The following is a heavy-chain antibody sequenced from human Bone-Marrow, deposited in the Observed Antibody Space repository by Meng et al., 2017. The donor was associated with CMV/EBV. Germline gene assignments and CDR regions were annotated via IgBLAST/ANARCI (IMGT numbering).Heavy chain of an antibody. CDR1: ENTFSGYY. CDR3: ARVRRYCSSTSCYRTKDV. Sequence: ASVKVSCKASENTFSGYYIHWVRQAPGQGLEWMGWINPHSGGTNYAQKFQGRVTMTRDTSISTAYMELSRLRSDDTAVYYCARVRRYCSSTSCYRTKDVWGQGTMVTVSS. D-gene: IGHD2-2*01. V-gene: IGHV1-2*02. CDR2: INPHSGGT. J-gene: IGHJ6*02.